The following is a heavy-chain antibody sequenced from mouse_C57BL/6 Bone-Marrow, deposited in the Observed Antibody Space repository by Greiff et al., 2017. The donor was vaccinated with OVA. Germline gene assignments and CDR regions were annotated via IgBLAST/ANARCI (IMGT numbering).Heavy chain of an antibody. CDR3: SREGYGRAY. J-gene: IGHJ3*01. D-gene: IGHD2-14*01. V-gene: IGHV5-4*01. CDR1: GFTFSSYA. CDR2: ISDGGSYT. Sequence: EVQRVESGGGLVKPGGSLKLSCAASGFTFSSYAMSWVRQTPEKRLEWVATISDGGSYTYYPDNVKGRFTISRDNAKNNLYLQMSQLKSEDTAMYYCSREGYGRAYWGQGTLVTVSA.